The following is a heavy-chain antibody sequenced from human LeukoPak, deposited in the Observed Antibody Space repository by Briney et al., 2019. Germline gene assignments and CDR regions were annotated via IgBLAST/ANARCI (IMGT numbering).Heavy chain of an antibody. Sequence: ASVKVSCKASGCTFTSYYMHWVRQAPGQGLEWMGIINPSGGSTSYAQKFQGRVTMTRDMSTSTVYMELSSLRSEDTAVYYCARGDIVVVPAAIRVYYYMDVWGKGTTVTVSS. J-gene: IGHJ6*03. CDR2: INPSGGST. D-gene: IGHD2-2*02. CDR1: GCTFTSYY. V-gene: IGHV1-46*01. CDR3: ARGDIVVVPAAIRVYYYMDV.